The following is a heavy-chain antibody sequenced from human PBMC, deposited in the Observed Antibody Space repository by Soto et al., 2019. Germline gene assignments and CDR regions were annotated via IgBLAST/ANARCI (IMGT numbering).Heavy chain of an antibody. D-gene: IGHD1-26*01. Sequence: SETLSLTCPVSGYSISIGNYWGWIRQPPGKRLEWIGSIYQSGSTYYNPTLRSRATISVDTSKNQFSLKLSSVTAADTAVYYCARVLGAPLYYFDRWGQGILVTVSS. V-gene: IGHV4-38-2*02. CDR1: GYSISIGNY. CDR2: IYQSGST. CDR3: ARVLGAPLYYFDR. J-gene: IGHJ4*02.